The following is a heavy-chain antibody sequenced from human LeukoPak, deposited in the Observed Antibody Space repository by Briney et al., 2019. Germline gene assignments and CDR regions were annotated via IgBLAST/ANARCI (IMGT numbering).Heavy chain of an antibody. Sequence: GRSLRLSCAASGFTFSSYGMHWVRQAPGKGLEWVAVIWYDGSNKYYADSVKGRFTISRDNSKNTLYLQMNSPRAEDTAVYYCAALGPDVTVTTPASYRWGQGTLVTVSS. CDR2: IWYDGSNK. J-gene: IGHJ5*02. CDR3: AALGPDVTVTTPASYR. CDR1: GFTFSSYG. V-gene: IGHV3-33*01. D-gene: IGHD4-17*01.